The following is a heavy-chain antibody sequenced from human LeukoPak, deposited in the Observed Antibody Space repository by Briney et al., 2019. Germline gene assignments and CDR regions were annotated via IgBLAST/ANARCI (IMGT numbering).Heavy chain of an antibody. CDR2: IYTSGST. CDR3: ARLADYYDSSGYHPRFDY. CDR1: GGSISSYY. D-gene: IGHD3-22*01. V-gene: IGHV4-4*07. Sequence: SETLSLTCTVSGGSISSYYWSWIRQPAGKGLEWIGRIYTSGSTNYNPSLKSRVTMSVDTSKNQFSLKLSSVTAADTAVYYCARLADYYDSSGYHPRFDYWGQGTLVTVSS. J-gene: IGHJ4*02.